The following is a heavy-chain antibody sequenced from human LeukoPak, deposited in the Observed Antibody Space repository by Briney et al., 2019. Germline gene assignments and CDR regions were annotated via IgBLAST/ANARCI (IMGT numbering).Heavy chain of an antibody. Sequence: SETQSLTCTVSGGSISSGDYSWSWIRQPPGKGLEWIGYIYHSGSTYYNPSLKSRVTISVDRSKNQFSLKLSSVTAADTAVYYCARASPTYYDFWSGPSQGAFDIWGQGTMVTVSS. D-gene: IGHD3-3*01. CDR1: GGSISSGDYS. J-gene: IGHJ3*02. CDR2: IYHSGST. V-gene: IGHV4-30-2*01. CDR3: ARASPTYYDFWSGPSQGAFDI.